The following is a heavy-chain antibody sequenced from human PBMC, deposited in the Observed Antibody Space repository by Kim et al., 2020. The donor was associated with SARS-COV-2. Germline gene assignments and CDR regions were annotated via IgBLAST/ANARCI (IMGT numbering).Heavy chain of an antibody. J-gene: IGHJ4*02. Sequence: GGSLRLSCAASGFTVSSNYMSWVRQAPGKGLEWVSVIYSGGSTYYADSVKCRFTISRDNYKNTLYLQMNSRRAEDTAVYYCARDRVDQGTGYYDYWGQGTLVTVSS. CDR2: IYSGGST. CDR3: ARDRVDQGTGYYDY. D-gene: IGHD3-9*01. V-gene: IGHV3-53*01. CDR1: GFTVSSNY.